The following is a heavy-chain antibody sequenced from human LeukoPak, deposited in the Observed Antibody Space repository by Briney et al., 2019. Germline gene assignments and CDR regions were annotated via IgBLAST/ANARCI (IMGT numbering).Heavy chain of an antibody. D-gene: IGHD2-15*01. CDR2: IGGGSGTP. CDR1: GFTFSHYA. CDR3: AKGGLRATPRLDP. V-gene: IGHV3-23*01. Sequence: GGSLRLSCVASGFTFSHYAMSSVRQAPGEGLEWISTIGGGSGTPYYADSVKGRFTISRDNSKSTLDLQMNSLRVEDTAVYYCAKGGLRATPRLDPWFQGTLVTVSS. J-gene: IGHJ5*02.